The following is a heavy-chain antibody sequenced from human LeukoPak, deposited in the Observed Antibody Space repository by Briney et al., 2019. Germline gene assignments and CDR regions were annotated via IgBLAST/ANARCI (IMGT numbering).Heavy chain of an antibody. CDR2: IWYDGSNK. D-gene: IGHD2-2*01. CDR1: GFTFSSYG. J-gene: IGHJ4*02. CDR3: ARDHVRYCSSTSCYGGSDY. V-gene: IGHV3-33*01. Sequence: GGSLRLSCAASGFTFSSYGMHWVRQAPGKGLEWVAVIWYDGSNKYYADSVKGRFTNSRDNSKNTLYLQMNSLRAEDTAVYYCARDHVRYCSSTSCYGGSDYWGQGTLVTVSS.